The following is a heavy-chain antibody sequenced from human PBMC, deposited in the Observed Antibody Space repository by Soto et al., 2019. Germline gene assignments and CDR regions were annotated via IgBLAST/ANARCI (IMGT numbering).Heavy chain of an antibody. CDR2: ISYDGSNK. V-gene: IGHV3-30-3*01. Sequence: GGSLRLSCGASGFTFSSYAMHGVGQAPGKGLEWVAVISYDGSNKYYADSVKGRFTISRDNSKNTLYLQMNSLRAEDTAVYYCARDLSGYSYGFYYGMDVWGQGTTVTVSS. J-gene: IGHJ6*02. CDR1: GFTFSSYA. CDR3: ARDLSGYSYGFYYGMDV. D-gene: IGHD5-18*01.